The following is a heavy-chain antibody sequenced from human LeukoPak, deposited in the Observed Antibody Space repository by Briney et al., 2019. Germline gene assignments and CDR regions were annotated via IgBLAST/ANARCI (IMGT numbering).Heavy chain of an antibody. Sequence: TTSETLSLTCTVSGGSISSYYWSWIRQPPGKGLEWIGYIYYSGSTNYNPSLKSRVTISVDTSKNQFSLKLSSVTAADTAVYYCARPGGFGSPPVFDIWGQGTMVTVSS. J-gene: IGHJ3*02. CDR1: GGSISSYY. CDR2: IYYSGST. D-gene: IGHD3-10*01. V-gene: IGHV4-59*08. CDR3: ARPGGFGSPPVFDI.